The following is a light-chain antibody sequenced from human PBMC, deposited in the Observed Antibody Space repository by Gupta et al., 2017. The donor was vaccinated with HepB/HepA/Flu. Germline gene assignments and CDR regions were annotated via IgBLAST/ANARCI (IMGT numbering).Light chain of an antibody. V-gene: IGKV3-20*01. CDR3: HHYGSSPWT. J-gene: IGKJ1*01. CDR1: QSVSSSY. Sequence: EIVLRQSPGTLSLSPGERATLSCRASQSVSSSYFGWYQQKPGQAPRFLISGASNRATDLPDRFSGSSAGTDFTLTISRLEPEVFAVYYCHHYGSSPWTFGQGTKVEIK. CDR2: GAS.